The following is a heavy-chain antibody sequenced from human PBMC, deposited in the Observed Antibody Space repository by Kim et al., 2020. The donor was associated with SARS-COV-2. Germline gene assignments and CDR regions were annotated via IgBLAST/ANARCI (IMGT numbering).Heavy chain of an antibody. D-gene: IGHD1-1*01. J-gene: IGHJ3*02. Sequence: GGSLRLSCAASGFTFSPYSMNWVRQAPGKRLEWVSSISSSSRYTYYADSVKGRFTISRDNAKNSLYLQMHSLRAEDTAVYYCARDREHGDGTFDNWGQGT. CDR1: GFTFSPYS. CDR3: ARDREHGDGTFDN. V-gene: IGHV3-21*01. CDR2: ISSSSRYT.